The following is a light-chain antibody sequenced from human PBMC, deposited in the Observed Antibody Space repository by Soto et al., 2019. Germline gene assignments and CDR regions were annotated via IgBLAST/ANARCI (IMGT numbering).Light chain of an antibody. CDR2: KAS. V-gene: IGKV1-5*03. J-gene: IGKJ5*01. Sequence: DIQMTQSPSPLSGSVGARVTITCRASQTISSWLAWYQQKPGKAPKLLIYKASTLKSGVPSRFSGSGSGTEFTLTIRSLQPDDFATYYCQQLFDSPITFGQETRLQI. CDR3: QQLFDSPIT. CDR1: QTISSW.